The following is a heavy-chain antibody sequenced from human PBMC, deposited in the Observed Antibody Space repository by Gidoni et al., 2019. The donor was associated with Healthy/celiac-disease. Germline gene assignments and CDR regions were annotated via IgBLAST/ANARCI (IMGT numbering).Heavy chain of an antibody. V-gene: IGHV2-5*02. CDR1: GFSLSTSGVV. J-gene: IGHJ5*02. CDR3: AHIRYDYVWGSYRYRGTWFDP. CDR2: IYWDDDK. Sequence: QITLKESGPTLVKPTQTLTLTCTFSGFSLSTSGVVVGWIRQPPGKALEWLTLIYWDDDKRYSPSLKSRLTITKDTSKNQVVLTMTNMDPVDTATYYCAHIRYDYVWGSYRYRGTWFDPWGQGTLVTVSS. D-gene: IGHD3-16*02.